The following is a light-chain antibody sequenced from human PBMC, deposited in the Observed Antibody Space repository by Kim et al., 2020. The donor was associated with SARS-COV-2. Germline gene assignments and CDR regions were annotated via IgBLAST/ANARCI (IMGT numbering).Light chain of an antibody. J-gene: IGKJ1*01. CDR2: DAS. CDR1: QRIRCN. Sequence: SRGERAPLTRRASQRIRCNLAGYQQKPGQAPRLLIYDASHGATDIPARFSGSGSGTEFTLTISSLQSEDFAVYYCQQYDNWPLTFGQGTKVDIK. V-gene: IGKV3-15*01. CDR3: QQYDNWPLT.